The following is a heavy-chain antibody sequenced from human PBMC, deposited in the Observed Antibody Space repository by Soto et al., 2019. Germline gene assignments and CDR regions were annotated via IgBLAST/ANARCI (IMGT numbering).Heavy chain of an antibody. Sequence: RRLSCAASGFTFSSYSMNWVRQAPGKGLEWVSSISSSSSYIYYADSVKGRFTISRDNAKNSLYLQMNSLRVEDTAVYYCTRDSVGSSWPPPFDYWGQGTLVTVSS. D-gene: IGHD6-13*01. CDR2: ISSSSSYI. J-gene: IGHJ4*02. V-gene: IGHV3-21*01. CDR1: GFTFSSYS. CDR3: TRDSVGSSWPPPFDY.